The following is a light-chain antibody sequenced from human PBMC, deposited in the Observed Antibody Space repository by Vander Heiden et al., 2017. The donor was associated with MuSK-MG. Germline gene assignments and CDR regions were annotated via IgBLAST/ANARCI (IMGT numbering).Light chain of an antibody. Sequence: EIVLTQSPGTLYLSPGERATLSCRASQSISITFLDWYQQKPGQAPRLLVWDSSSRARGIPDRFSGSGSGTDFTLTISRLEPEDFAMYYWQQYYSSFIFGHGTKVEIK. CDR3: QQYYSSFI. J-gene: IGKJ3*01. CDR1: QSISITF. V-gene: IGKV3-20*01. CDR2: DSS.